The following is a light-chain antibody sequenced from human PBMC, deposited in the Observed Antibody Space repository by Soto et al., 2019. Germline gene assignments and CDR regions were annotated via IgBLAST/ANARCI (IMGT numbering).Light chain of an antibody. V-gene: IGLV2-11*01. CDR2: DVS. Sequence: QSALTQPRSVSGSPGQSVTISCTGTSSDVGNYNYVSWDQQYPGKVPKLMIYDVSKRPSGVPDRFSGSKSGNTASLTISGLQTEDEADYYCCSYAGSFIFVFGTGTKVTVL. CDR3: CSYAGSFIFV. J-gene: IGLJ1*01. CDR1: SSDVGNYNY.